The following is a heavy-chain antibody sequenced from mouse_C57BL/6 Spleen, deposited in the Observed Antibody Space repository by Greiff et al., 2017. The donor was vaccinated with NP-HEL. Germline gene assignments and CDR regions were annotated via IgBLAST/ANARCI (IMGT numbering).Heavy chain of an antibody. D-gene: IGHD1-1*01. CDR2: IYPRSGNT. Sequence: VQLQQSGAELVRPGASVKLSCKASGYTFPSYGISWVKQSTGQGLEWIGEIYPRSGNTYDNVMFKGKATLTADQSASTADMELRSLTSEDSAVYFCARARDYGSGYIDVWGTGTTGTVSS. CDR1: GYTFPSYG. V-gene: IGHV1-81*01. CDR3: ARARDYGSGYIDV. J-gene: IGHJ1*03.